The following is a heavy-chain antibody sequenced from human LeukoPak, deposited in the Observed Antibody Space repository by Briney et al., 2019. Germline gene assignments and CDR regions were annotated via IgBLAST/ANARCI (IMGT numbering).Heavy chain of an antibody. CDR1: GYSFSSLW. Sequence: GESLKISCKGSGYSFSSLWIGWVRQMPGKDLEWMGIIYPGDSDTRYSPSFQGQVTISADKSISTAYLQWSSPKASDTAMYYCARHTKYSSSSRVFDYWGQGTLVTVSS. V-gene: IGHV5-51*01. J-gene: IGHJ4*02. D-gene: IGHD6-6*01. CDR2: IYPGDSDT. CDR3: ARHTKYSSSSRVFDY.